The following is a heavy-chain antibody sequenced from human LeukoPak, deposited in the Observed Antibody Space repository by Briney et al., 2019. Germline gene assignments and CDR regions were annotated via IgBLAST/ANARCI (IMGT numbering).Heavy chain of an antibody. V-gene: IGHV3-73*01. D-gene: IGHD3-22*01. J-gene: IGHJ4*02. CDR1: VFTSTVAA. Sequence: GGSLKLSCAPPVFTSTVAAIYAVRQASETGLEWVGRISSMGGNYATAYTASVNGRFTISRDNSKNTLNLQMNRLRAEDTAVYCCARGGDSSYYGDYWGQGTLVTVSS. CDR3: ARGGDSSYYGDY. CDR2: ISSMGGNYAT.